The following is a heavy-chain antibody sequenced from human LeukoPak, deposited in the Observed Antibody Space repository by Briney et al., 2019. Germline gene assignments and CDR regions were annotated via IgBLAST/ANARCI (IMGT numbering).Heavy chain of an antibody. D-gene: IGHD2-2*01. Sequence: EASVKVSCKASGGTFSSYAISWVRQAPGQGLEWMGGIIPIFGTANYAQKFQGRVTITADESTSTAYMELSSLRSEDTAVYYCARDGRVPAARYYYYYGMDVWGQGTTVTVSS. CDR2: IIPIFGTA. CDR1: GGTFSSYA. J-gene: IGHJ6*02. V-gene: IGHV1-69*13. CDR3: ARDGRVPAARYYYYYGMDV.